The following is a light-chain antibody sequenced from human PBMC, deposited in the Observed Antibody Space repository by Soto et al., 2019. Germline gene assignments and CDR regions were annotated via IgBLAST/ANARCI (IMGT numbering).Light chain of an antibody. CDR1: QSVSIL. CDR2: GAS. J-gene: IGKJ5*01. CDR3: QQYGSSPIT. V-gene: IGKV3-20*01. Sequence: EIVMRQSRASLSVWPGETATLSCRASQSVSILLAWYQQKPGQAPRIIIYGASSRATGIPDRFSGSGSGTDFNLTISRLEPEDFEVYYCQQYGSSPITFGQGTRLETK.